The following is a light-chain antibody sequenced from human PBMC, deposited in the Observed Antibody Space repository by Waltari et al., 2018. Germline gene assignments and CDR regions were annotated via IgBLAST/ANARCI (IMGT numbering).Light chain of an antibody. J-gene: IGLJ3*02. Sequence: QSVLTQPPSASGTPGQRVTISCSGSSSNIGSNTVNWYQQFPGTAPKRLIYSNNPRPSGVPDRFAGSKSGTSASLAISGLQSEDEADYYCAAWDDSLNGVFGGGTKLTVL. V-gene: IGLV1-44*01. CDR1: SSNIGSNT. CDR2: SNN. CDR3: AAWDDSLNGV.